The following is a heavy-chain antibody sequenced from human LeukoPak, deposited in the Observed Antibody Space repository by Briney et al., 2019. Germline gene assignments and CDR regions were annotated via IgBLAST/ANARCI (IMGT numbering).Heavy chain of an antibody. CDR2: INPSGGST. J-gene: IGHJ4*02. Sequence: ASVKVSCKASGYTFTSYYIDWVQPAPGQGLEWMGVINPSGGSTRYAQKFQGRVTMTGDTSTRTVYMELSSLTSADTAVYYCARGTTDDYWGQGTPVTVSS. D-gene: IGHD1-1*01. CDR1: GYTFTSYY. V-gene: IGHV1-46*01. CDR3: ARGTTDDY.